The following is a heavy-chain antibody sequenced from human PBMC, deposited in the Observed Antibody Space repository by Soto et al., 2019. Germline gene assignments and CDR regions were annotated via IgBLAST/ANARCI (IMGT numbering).Heavy chain of an antibody. CDR2: ISYDGHYK. Sequence: GGSLRLSCVASGFTFSSYDMHWVRQAPGKGLEWVALISYDGHYKYYADSVKGRFPISRDNSTNTVFLQMNSLRAEDTAVYYCAKGRSGLYYLDYWGQGTLVTVSS. D-gene: IGHD3-3*01. CDR3: AKGRSGLYYLDY. V-gene: IGHV3-30*18. CDR1: GFTFSSYD. J-gene: IGHJ4*02.